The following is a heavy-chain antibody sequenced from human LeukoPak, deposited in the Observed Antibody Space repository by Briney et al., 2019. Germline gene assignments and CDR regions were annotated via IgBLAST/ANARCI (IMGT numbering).Heavy chain of an antibody. V-gene: IGHV4-4*02. J-gene: IGHJ4*02. CDR2: IYHSGST. CDR3: ARTKQLPHYFDY. D-gene: IGHD6-13*01. CDR1: GGSISSSNW. Sequence: SETLSLTCAVSGGSISSSNWWRWVRQPPGKGLEWVGEIYHSGSTNYNPSLKSRVTISVDKSKNQFSLKLNSVTAADTAVYYCARTKQLPHYFDYWGQGTLVTVSS.